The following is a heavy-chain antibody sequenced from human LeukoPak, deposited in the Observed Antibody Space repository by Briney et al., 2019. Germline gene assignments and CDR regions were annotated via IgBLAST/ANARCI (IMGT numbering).Heavy chain of an antibody. J-gene: IGHJ5*02. CDR3: VLLWFGTPFDP. CDR1: GFTFSSYA. D-gene: IGHD3-10*01. Sequence: GGSLRLSCAASGFTFSSYAMSWVRQAPGKGLEWVSAISGSGGSTYYADSVKGRFTISRDNSKNTLYLQMNSQRAEDTAVYYCVLLWFGTPFDPWGQGTLVTVSS. V-gene: IGHV3-23*01. CDR2: ISGSGGST.